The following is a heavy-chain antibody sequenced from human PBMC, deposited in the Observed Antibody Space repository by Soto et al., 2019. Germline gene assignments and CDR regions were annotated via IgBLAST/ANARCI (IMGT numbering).Heavy chain of an antibody. J-gene: IGHJ4*02. CDR2: VNPNNGET. Sequence: QVQLVQSGAELKKPGASVKVSCKASGYTFSNYEMNWVRQATGQGPEWIGWVNPNNGETGYAQKFQGRVTLTTDISTTTAYMELTSLRSEDTAIYYCAKVSRKGSAIDFDYWGQGTLITVSS. CDR3: AKVSRKGSAIDFDY. V-gene: IGHV1-8*01. D-gene: IGHD3-10*01. CDR1: GYTFSNYE.